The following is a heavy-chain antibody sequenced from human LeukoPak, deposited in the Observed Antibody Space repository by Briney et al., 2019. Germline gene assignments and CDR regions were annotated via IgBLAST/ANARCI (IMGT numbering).Heavy chain of an antibody. D-gene: IGHD2-15*01. Sequence: SETLSLTCTVSGGSISSSSYYWGWIRQPPGKGLEWIGYIYYSGSTNYNPSLKSRVTISVDTSKNQFSLKLSSVTAADTAVYYCARGIGTPDYWGQGTLVTVSS. V-gene: IGHV4-61*05. J-gene: IGHJ4*02. CDR1: GGSISSSSYY. CDR2: IYYSGST. CDR3: ARGIGTPDY.